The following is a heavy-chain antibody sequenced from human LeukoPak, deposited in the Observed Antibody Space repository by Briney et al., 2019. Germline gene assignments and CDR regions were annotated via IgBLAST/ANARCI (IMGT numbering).Heavy chain of an antibody. D-gene: IGHD6-13*01. CDR2: INPNSGGT. CDR3: ARDLSIAAPGTDFDY. CDR1: GGTFSSYA. J-gene: IGHJ4*02. V-gene: IGHV1-2*02. Sequence: GASVKVSCKASGGTFSSYAISWVRQAPGQGLEWMGWINPNSGGTKYALKFQGRVTMTRDTSISTAYMELSRLTSDDTAVYYCARDLSIAAPGTDFDYWGQGTLVTVSS.